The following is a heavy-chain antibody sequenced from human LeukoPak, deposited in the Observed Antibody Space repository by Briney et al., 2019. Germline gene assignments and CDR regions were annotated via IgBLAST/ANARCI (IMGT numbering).Heavy chain of an antibody. V-gene: IGHV3-33*01. D-gene: IGHD4-17*01. CDR1: GFTFSSYG. Sequence: GGSLRLSCAASGFTFSSYGMHWVRQAPGKGQEWVAVIWYDGSNKYYADSVKGRFTISRDNSKNTLYLQMNSLRAEDTAVYYCARWIRDGDYHYYGMDVWGQGTTVTVSS. CDR2: IWYDGSNK. J-gene: IGHJ6*02. CDR3: ARWIRDGDYHYYGMDV.